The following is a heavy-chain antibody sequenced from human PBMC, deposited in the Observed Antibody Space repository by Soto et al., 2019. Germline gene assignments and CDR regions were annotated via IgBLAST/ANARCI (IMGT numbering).Heavy chain of an antibody. Sequence: PSETLSLTGTVSGGSISSSSYYWGWIRQPPGKGLEWIGSIYYSGSTYYNPSLKSRVTISVDTSKNQFSLKLSSVTAADTAVYYCARTHALTLFGVVSYGMDVWGQGTTVTVSS. V-gene: IGHV4-39*01. D-gene: IGHD3-3*01. CDR2: IYYSGST. J-gene: IGHJ6*02. CDR1: GGSISSSSYY. CDR3: ARTHALTLFGVVSYGMDV.